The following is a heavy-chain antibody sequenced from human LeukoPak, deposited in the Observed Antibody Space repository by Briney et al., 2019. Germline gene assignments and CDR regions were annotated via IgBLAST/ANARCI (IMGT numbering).Heavy chain of an antibody. J-gene: IGHJ4*02. CDR2: ISYDGSNK. D-gene: IGHD5-18*01. CDR1: GFTFSSYA. CDR3: ARVYGYSYGYGHPGSAPPGAFDY. V-gene: IGHV3-30*04. Sequence: GGSLRLSCAASGFTFSSYAMHWVRQAPGTGLEWVAVISYDGSNKYYADSVKSRFTISRDNSKNTLYLQMNSLRAEDTAVYYCARVYGYSYGYGHPGSAPPGAFDYWGPGTLVTVSS.